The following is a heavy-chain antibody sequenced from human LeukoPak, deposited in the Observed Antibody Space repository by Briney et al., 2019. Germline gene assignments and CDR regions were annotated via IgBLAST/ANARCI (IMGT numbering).Heavy chain of an antibody. V-gene: IGHV1-8*03. CDR2: MNPNSGNT. D-gene: IGHD1-26*01. CDR3: ARDAFSGSYEIFNY. J-gene: IGHJ4*02. Sequence: GASVKVSCKASGYTFTSYDINWVRQATGQGLEWMGWMNPNSGNTGYAQKFQGRVTITRNTSISTAYMELSSLRSDDTAVYHCARDAFSGSYEIFNYWGQGTLVTVSS. CDR1: GYTFTSYD.